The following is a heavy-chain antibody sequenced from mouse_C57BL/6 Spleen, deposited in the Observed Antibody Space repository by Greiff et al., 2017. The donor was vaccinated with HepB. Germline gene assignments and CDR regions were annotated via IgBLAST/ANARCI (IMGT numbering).Heavy chain of an antibody. V-gene: IGHV1-69*01. CDR1: GYTFTSYW. Sequence: QVQLQQPGAELVMPGASVKLSCKASGYTFTSYWMHWVKQRPGQGLEWIGEIDPSDSYTNYIQKFKGKSTLTVDKSSSTAYMQLSSLTSEDSAVYYCARRLNLFHYGSSPSWYFDVWGTGTTVTVSS. CDR2: IDPSDSYT. CDR3: ARRLNLFHYGSSPSWYFDV. J-gene: IGHJ1*03. D-gene: IGHD1-1*01.